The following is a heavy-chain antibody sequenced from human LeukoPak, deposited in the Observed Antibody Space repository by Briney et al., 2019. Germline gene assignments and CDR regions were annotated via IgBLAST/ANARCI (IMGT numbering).Heavy chain of an antibody. CDR2: IEQDGREK. CDR3: ARERGSSWDRDHDH. Sequence: GGSLRLSCAASGFTFGSYWMRWVRLAPGKGLEWVANIEQDGREKYYVDSVKGRFTISRDNAEGSLYLQMDSLRAEDTALYYCARERGSSWDRDHDHWGQGILVTVSS. V-gene: IGHV3-7*01. J-gene: IGHJ4*02. CDR1: GFTFGSYW. D-gene: IGHD6-13*01.